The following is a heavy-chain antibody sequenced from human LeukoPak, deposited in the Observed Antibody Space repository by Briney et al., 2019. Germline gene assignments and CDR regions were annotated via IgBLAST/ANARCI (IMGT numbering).Heavy chain of an antibody. CDR2: MNPNSGNT. D-gene: IGHD3-3*01. CDR3: ARLHYDFWSGPNWFDP. CDR1: GYTFTSYD. Sequence: ASVKVSCKASGYTFTSYDINRVRQATGQGLEWMGWMNPNSGNTGYAQKFQGRVTMTRNTSISTAYMELSSLRSEDTAVYYCARLHYDFWSGPNWFDPWGQGTLVTVSS. J-gene: IGHJ5*02. V-gene: IGHV1-8*01.